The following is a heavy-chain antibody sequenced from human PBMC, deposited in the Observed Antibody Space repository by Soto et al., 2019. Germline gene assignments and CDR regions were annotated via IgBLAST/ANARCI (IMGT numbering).Heavy chain of an antibody. CDR2: ISGKNGNT. CDR3: ARVSSSIVVVPDYGMDV. CDR1: GYTFISHG. V-gene: IGHV1-18*04. D-gene: IGHD2-15*01. J-gene: IGHJ6*02. Sequence: QVQLVQSGVEVKKPEASVKVSCKAPGYTFISHGISWVRQAPGQGLEWMGWISGKNGNTNYAQKLQGRVTLTTDTSTSTAYMELRSLRSDDTAVYYCARVSSSIVVVPDYGMDVWGQGTTVTVSS.